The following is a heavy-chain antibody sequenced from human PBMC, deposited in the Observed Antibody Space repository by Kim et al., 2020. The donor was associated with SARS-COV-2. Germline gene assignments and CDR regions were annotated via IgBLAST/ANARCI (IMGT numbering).Heavy chain of an antibody. J-gene: IGHJ4*02. V-gene: IGHV1-18*04. D-gene: IGHD2-2*02. CDR2: ISAYNVNT. CDR1: GYTFTSYG. CDR3: ARGGGYCSSTSCYTYYGY. Sequence: ASVKVSCKASGYTFTSYGISWVRQAPGQGLEWMGWISAYNVNTNYAQKLQGRVTMTTDTSTSTAYMELRSLRSDDTAVYYCARGGGYCSSTSCYTYYGYWGQGTLVTVSS.